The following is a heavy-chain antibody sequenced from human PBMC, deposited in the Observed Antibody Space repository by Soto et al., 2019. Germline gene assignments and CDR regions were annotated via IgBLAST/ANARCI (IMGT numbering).Heavy chain of an antibody. D-gene: IGHD3-3*01. V-gene: IGHV3-30*18. CDR3: AKDFLGLYDFWSGYYPTLDY. CDR1: GFTFSSYG. CDR2: ISYDGSNK. Sequence: GGSLILSCAASGFTFSSYGMHWVRQAPGKGLEWVAVISYDGSNKYYADSVKGRFTISRDNSKNTLYLQMNSLRAEDTAVYYCAKDFLGLYDFWSGYYPTLDYWGQGTLVTVSS. J-gene: IGHJ4*02.